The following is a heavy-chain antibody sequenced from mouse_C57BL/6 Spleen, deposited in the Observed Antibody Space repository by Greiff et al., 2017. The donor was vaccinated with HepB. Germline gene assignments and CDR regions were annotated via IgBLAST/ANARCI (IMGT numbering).Heavy chain of an antibody. D-gene: IGHD1-1*01. CDR3: ARDVYYYGSSYGAWFAY. Sequence: EVHLVESGGGLVKPGGSLKLSCAASGFTFSSYAMSWVRQTPEKRLEWVATISDGGSYTYYPDNVKGRFTISRDNAKNNLYLQMSHLKSEDTAMYYCARDVYYYGSSYGAWFAYWGQGTLVTVSA. J-gene: IGHJ3*01. CDR1: GFTFSSYA. CDR2: ISDGGSYT. V-gene: IGHV5-4*01.